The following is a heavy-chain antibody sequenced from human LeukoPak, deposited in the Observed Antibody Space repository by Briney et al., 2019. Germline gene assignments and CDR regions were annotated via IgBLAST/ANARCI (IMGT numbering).Heavy chain of an antibody. CDR2: IRNDGSII. D-gene: IGHD3-10*01. CDR3: ARDRAPYGSGIGHENPY. V-gene: IGHV3-30*02. Sequence: GGSLSLSCAASGFTFSSYAMSWVRQAPGKGLEWVAFIRNDGSIIYNADSVKGRFTISRDNSENTLYLQMNSLRAEDTAVYYCARDRAPYGSGIGHENPYWGQGTLVTVSS. J-gene: IGHJ4*02. CDR1: GFTFSSYA.